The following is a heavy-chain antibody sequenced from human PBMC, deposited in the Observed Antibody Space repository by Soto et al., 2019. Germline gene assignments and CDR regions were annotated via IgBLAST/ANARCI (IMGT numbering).Heavy chain of an antibody. V-gene: IGHV4-30-4*01. CDR2: IYYTGIT. J-gene: IGHJ5*02. CDR3: AREERKGIISWFDP. D-gene: IGHD2-21*01. CDR1: GGSVSGVDYF. Sequence: ASETLSLTCTVSGGSVSGVDYFWSWIRQSPGKGLEWIGYIYYTGITHLNPSLKSRLTMAVDTSKNEFSLKLTSVSAADTAVYFCAREERKGIISWFDPWGQGTLVTVSS.